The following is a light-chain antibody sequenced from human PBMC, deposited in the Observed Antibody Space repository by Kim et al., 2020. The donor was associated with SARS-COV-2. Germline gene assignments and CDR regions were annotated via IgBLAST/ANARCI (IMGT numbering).Light chain of an antibody. J-gene: IGLJ1*01. CDR3: ISYAGRNNV. CDR2: EVS. V-gene: IGLV2-8*01. Sequence: GHSVTISRTVTSSDVGAYNYVSWDQHHPGNAPKLKIYEVSNRPSGVPDRFSGSKSGNTASLTVSGLQAEDEAEYYCISYAGRNNVFVTGTKVTVL. CDR1: SSDVGAYNY.